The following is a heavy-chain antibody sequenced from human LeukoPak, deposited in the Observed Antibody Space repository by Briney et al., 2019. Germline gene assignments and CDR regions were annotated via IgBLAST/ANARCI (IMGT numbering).Heavy chain of an antibody. V-gene: IGHV1-8*01. Sequence: ASVKVSCKASGYTFTSYDINWVRQATGQGLEWMGWMNPNSGNTGYAQKFQGRVTMTRNTSISTAYMELSSLRSEDTAVYYCARGGQYYYDSSGQYCYFDYWGQGTLVTVSS. CDR1: GYTFTSYD. CDR2: MNPNSGNT. CDR3: ARGGQYYYDSSGQYCYFDY. D-gene: IGHD3-22*01. J-gene: IGHJ4*02.